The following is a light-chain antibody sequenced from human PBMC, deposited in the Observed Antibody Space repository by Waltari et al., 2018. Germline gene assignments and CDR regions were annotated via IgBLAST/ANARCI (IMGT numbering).Light chain of an antibody. V-gene: IGLV4-69*02. Sequence: QLVLTQSPSASASLGASVKLTCTLSSGHSTYAIAWHQQQPGKGPRYLLKVDSNGGHFKGDGILDRFSGSSFGTERYLTISSLQSDDEADYYCQNWVTCIRVVFGGGTKLTVL. CDR2: VDSNGGH. CDR3: QNWVTCIRVV. CDR1: SGHSTYA. J-gene: IGLJ2*01.